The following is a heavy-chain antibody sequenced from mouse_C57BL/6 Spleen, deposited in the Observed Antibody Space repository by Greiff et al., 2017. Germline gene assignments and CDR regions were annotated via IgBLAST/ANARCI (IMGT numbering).Heavy chain of an antibody. CDR2: IYPGDGDT. V-gene: IGHV1-82*01. CDR1: GYAFSSSW. D-gene: IGHD1-1*01. CDR3: ARERNGSFAY. Sequence: QVQLKESGPELVKPGASVKISCKASGYAFSSSWMNWVKQRPGKGLEWIGRIYPGDGDTNYNGKFKGKATLTADKSSSTAYMQLSSLTSEDAAVYFCARERNGSFAYWGQGTLVTVSA. J-gene: IGHJ3*01.